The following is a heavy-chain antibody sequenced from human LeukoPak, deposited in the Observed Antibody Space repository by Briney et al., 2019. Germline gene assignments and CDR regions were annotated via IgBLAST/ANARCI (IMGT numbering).Heavy chain of an antibody. V-gene: IGHV1-2*02. CDR2: INPNSGGT. J-gene: IGHJ6*02. CDR1: GYTFTGYY. D-gene: IGHD6-19*01. Sequence: ASVKVSCKASGYTFTGYYTHWVRQAPGQGLEWMGWINPNSGGTYYAQKFQGRVTMTRDTSISTAYLELSRLRSDDTAVYYYARERAVLQRLIHIAVASYGMDVSGQGTTVTVSS. CDR3: ARERAVLQRLIHIAVASYGMDV.